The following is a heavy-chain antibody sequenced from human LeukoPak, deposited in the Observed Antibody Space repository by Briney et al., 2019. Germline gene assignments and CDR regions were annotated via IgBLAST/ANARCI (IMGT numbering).Heavy chain of an antibody. CDR3: ASVHCTNGLCSFDY. J-gene: IGHJ4*02. V-gene: IGHV4-39*01. CDR1: GGSVSSPNYR. CDR2: IYYGGFT. Sequence: KSSETLSLTCTVSGGSVSSPNYRWGWIRQPPGKGLVWIGSIYYGGFTSYNPSLESRVTVSVDTSKNQISLKLSSVTAADRAIYYCASVHCTNGLCSFDYWGRGTLVTVSS. D-gene: IGHD2-8*01.